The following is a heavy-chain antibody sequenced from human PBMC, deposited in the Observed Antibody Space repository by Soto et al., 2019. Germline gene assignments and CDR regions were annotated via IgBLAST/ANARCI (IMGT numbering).Heavy chain of an antibody. Sequence: EVQLVESGGGLVKPGVSLRLSCAASGFTFTNAWMNWVRQAPGKGLEWVGRIKSKTDVGTADYAAPVKGRFTISRDDSRTTLYLQMNSLKAEDTAVYYCSPGWVPAAAKGYYYYAMDVWGQGTTVTVSS. D-gene: IGHD2-2*01. V-gene: IGHV3-15*07. CDR1: GFTFTNAW. CDR2: IKSKTDVGTA. J-gene: IGHJ6*02. CDR3: SPGWVPAAAKGYYYYAMDV.